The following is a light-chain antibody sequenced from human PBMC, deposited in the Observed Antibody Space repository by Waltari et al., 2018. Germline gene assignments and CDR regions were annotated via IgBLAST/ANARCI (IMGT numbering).Light chain of an antibody. J-gene: IGKJ2*01. CDR3: QLYDTSHTYT. Sequence: EIVLTQSPDTLSLSPGERATLSCRASQSVSSTYLVWNQQKPGQAPRLLSYGADPRATGIPDRFSGSGSGTDFTLTISRLEPEDFAVYYCQLYDTSHTYTFGQGTKLEIK. V-gene: IGKV3-20*01. CDR1: QSVSSTY. CDR2: GAD.